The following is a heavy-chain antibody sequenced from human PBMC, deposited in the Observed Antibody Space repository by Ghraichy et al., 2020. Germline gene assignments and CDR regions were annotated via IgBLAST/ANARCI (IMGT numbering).Heavy chain of an antibody. J-gene: IGHJ5*02. CDR1: GGSISSGGYS. D-gene: IGHD2-2*01. Sequence: SETLSLTCAVSGGSISSGGYSWSWIRQPPGKGLEWIGYMYYSGSTYYNPSLKSRVTISVDTSKNQFSLKLSSVTAADTAVYYCARVAGYCSSSTVCWFDPWGQGTLVTVSS. CDR2: MYYSGST. V-gene: IGHV4-30-4*07. CDR3: ARVAGYCSSSTVCWFDP.